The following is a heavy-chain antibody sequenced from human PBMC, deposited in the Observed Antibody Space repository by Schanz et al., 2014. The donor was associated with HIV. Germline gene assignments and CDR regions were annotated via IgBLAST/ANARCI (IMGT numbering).Heavy chain of an antibody. CDR2: IKQDESEK. CDR1: GFSFSNFW. CDR3: AKMARSVAANTNFDY. D-gene: IGHD6-19*01. Sequence: EVQLLESGGGLEQPGGSLRLSCAASGFSFSNFWVTWVRQAPGKRLEWVANIKQDESEKYYADSVKGRFAISRDKSKNTLYLQMNSLRVEDTAVYYCAKMARSVAANTNFDYWGQGTLVTVSS. J-gene: IGHJ4*02. V-gene: IGHV3-7*03.